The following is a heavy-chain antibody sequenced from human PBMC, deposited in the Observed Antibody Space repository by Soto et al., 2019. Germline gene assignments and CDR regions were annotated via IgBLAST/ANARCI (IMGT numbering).Heavy chain of an antibody. CDR3: ARVPTYCSSTSCYPGYYYYGMDV. CDR2: TYYRSKWYN. CDR1: GDSVSSNSAA. J-gene: IGHJ6*02. V-gene: IGHV6-1*01. D-gene: IGHD2-2*01. Sequence: PSQTLSLTCAISGDSVSSNSAAWNWIRQSPSRGLEWLGRTYYRSKWYNDYAVSVKSRITINPDTSKNQCSLQLNSVTPEDTAVYYCARVPTYCSSTSCYPGYYYYGMDVWGQGTTVTVSS.